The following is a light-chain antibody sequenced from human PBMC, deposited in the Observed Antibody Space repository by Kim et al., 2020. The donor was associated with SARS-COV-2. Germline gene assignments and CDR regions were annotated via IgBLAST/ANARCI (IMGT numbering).Light chain of an antibody. J-gene: IGKJ1*01. V-gene: IGKV3-15*01. Sequence: EIILTQSPATLSVSPGERVTLSCRASQRIGDNLAWYHQKLGQAPRVLIYGASTRATGVPARFSGSGSETEFSLTISSLQSEDLGVYYCQQYDNGWTFGQGTKVEI. CDR3: QQYDNGWT. CDR2: GAS. CDR1: QRIGDN.